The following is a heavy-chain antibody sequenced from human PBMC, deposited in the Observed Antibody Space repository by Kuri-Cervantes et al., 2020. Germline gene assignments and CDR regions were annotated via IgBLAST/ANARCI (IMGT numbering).Heavy chain of an antibody. J-gene: IGHJ4*02. Sequence: GGSLRLSCVASGFTFSNFWMSWVRQAPGKGLESLTNIKPDGTEKYYADSVKGRFTISRDNAKNSLYLQMNSLRVDDTAVYYCARDQEVVVAATGYFDYWGQGTLVTVSS. CDR1: GFTFSNFW. CDR2: IKPDGTEK. V-gene: IGHV3-7*01. CDR3: ARDQEVVVAATGYFDY. D-gene: IGHD2-15*01.